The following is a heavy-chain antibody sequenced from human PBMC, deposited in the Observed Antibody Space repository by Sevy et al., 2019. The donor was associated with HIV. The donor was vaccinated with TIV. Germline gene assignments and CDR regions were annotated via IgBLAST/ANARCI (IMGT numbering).Heavy chain of an antibody. CDR3: ATPVWMGNRYYYYGMDV. CDR2: FDPEDGET. D-gene: IGHD3-16*01. V-gene: IGHV1-24*01. J-gene: IGHJ6*02. CDR1: GYTLTELS. Sequence: ASVKVSCKVSGYTLTELSMHWVRQAPGKGLEWMGGFDPEDGETIYAQKFQGRVTMTEDTSTDTAYKVLSSLRSEDTAVYYCATPVWMGNRYYYYGMDVWGQGTTVTVSS.